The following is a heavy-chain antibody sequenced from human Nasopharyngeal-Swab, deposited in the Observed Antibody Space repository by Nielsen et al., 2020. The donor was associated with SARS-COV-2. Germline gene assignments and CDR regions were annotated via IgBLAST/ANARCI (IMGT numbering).Heavy chain of an antibody. V-gene: IGHV3-30*18. Sequence: GESLKISCAASGFTFSSYGMHWVRQAPGEGLEWVAVISYDGSNKYYADSVKGRFTISRDNSKNTLYLQMNSLRAEDTAVYYCAKDGLRGYSGYGHYYYYGMDVWGQGTTVTVSS. J-gene: IGHJ6*02. CDR1: GFTFSSYG. CDR3: AKDGLRGYSGYGHYYYYGMDV. CDR2: ISYDGSNK. D-gene: IGHD5-12*01.